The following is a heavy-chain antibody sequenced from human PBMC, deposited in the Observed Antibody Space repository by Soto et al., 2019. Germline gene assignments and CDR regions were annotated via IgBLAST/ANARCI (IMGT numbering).Heavy chain of an antibody. Sequence: ASVKVSCKVSGYTFTNYDINWVRQATGQGLEWMGWMNTNSGNTGYSQKFQGRVTLTGNTSISTAYMELSSLRSEDTAVYYCARAPSLTICGVVIIAYYGMDVWGQGTTVTVSS. J-gene: IGHJ6*02. D-gene: IGHD3-3*01. V-gene: IGHV1-8*01. CDR3: ARAPSLTICGVVIIAYYGMDV. CDR2: MNTNSGNT. CDR1: GYTFTNYD.